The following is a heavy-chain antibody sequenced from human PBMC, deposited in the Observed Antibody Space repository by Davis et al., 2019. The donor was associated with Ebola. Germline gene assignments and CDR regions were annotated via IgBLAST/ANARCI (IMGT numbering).Heavy chain of an antibody. CDR3: ARGPSYYDFWSGWYYFDY. CDR2: IIPIFGTA. D-gene: IGHD3-3*01. V-gene: IGHV1-69*06. Sequence: SVKVSCKASGYTFTGYYMHWVRQAPGQGLEWMGGIIPIFGTANYAQKFQGRVTITADKSTSTAYMELSSLRSEDTAVYYCARGPSYYDFWSGWYYFDYWGQGTLVTVSS. J-gene: IGHJ4*02. CDR1: GYTFTGYY.